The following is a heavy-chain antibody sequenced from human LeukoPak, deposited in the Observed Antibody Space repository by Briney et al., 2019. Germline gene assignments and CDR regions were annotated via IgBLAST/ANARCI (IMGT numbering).Heavy chain of an antibody. D-gene: IGHD5-18*01. CDR3: ARETHSDALPELDY. J-gene: IGHJ4*02. Sequence: PGGSLRLSCAASGFTFSSYAMRWVRQAPGKGLEWVAVISYDGSNKYYADSVKGRFTISRDNSKNTLYLQMNSLRAEDTAVYYCARETHSDALPELDYWGQGTLVTVSS. CDR2: ISYDGSNK. CDR1: GFTFSSYA. V-gene: IGHV3-30-3*01.